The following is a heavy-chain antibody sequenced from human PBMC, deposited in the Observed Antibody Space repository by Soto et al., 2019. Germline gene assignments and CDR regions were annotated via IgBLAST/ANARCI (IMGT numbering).Heavy chain of an antibody. CDR3: ARERGYCSGGSCYYDY. Sequence: ASVKVSCKASGGTFSSYAISWVRQAPGQGLEWMGGIIPIFGTANYAQKLQGRVTMTTDTSTSTAYMELRSLRSDDTAVYYCARERGYCSGGSCYYDYWGQGTLVTVSS. CDR2: IIPIFGTA. J-gene: IGHJ4*02. V-gene: IGHV1-69*05. CDR1: GGTFSSYA. D-gene: IGHD2-15*01.